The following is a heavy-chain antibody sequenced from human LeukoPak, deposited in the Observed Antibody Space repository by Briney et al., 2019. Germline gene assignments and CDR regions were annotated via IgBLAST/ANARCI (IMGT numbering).Heavy chain of an antibody. D-gene: IGHD2-15*01. CDR3: ARRYCSGGCCCFDS. J-gene: IGHJ4*02. Sequence: GESLKISCKGSGYSFTTYWIGWVRQMPGKGLEWMGIIYPGDSDTRYSPSFQGQVTISAAKSISTAYLQWSSLKASDTAMYYCARRYCSGGCCCFDSWGQGTLVAVSS. CDR1: GYSFTTYW. V-gene: IGHV5-51*01. CDR2: IYPGDSDT.